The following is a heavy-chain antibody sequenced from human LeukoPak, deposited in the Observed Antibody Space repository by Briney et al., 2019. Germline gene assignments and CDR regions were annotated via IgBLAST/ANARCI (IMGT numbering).Heavy chain of an antibody. D-gene: IGHD6-19*01. J-gene: IGHJ6*03. Sequence: GGSLRLSCAASGFTFSSYAMSWVRQAPGKGLEWVAGISGSGGSTYYADSVKGRFTISRDNSKNTLYLQMNSLRAEDTALSYCANLGVAALFYYMDVWGKGTTVTVSS. CDR2: ISGSGGST. CDR1: GFTFSSYA. CDR3: ANLGVAALFYYMDV. V-gene: IGHV3-23*01.